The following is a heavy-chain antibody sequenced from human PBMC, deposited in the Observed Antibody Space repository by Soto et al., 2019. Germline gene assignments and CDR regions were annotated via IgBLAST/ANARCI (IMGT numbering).Heavy chain of an antibody. Sequence: GESLKISCQTSGYRFSSYWIVWVRQMPGKGLEWMGIIYPNDSRVKYNPSVQGQVTMSVDNSKNTLYLQMNSLRAEDTAVYYCARDSGSYLGPAEYFQHWGQGTLVTVSS. CDR2: IYPNDSRV. CDR3: ARDSGSYLGPAEYFQH. J-gene: IGHJ1*01. D-gene: IGHD1-26*01. V-gene: IGHV5-51*01. CDR1: GYRFSSYW.